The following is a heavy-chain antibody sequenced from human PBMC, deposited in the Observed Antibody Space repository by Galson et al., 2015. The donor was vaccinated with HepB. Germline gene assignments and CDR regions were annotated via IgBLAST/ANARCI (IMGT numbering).Heavy chain of an antibody. CDR2: IIPIFGTA. CDR3: ARKGLYCSSTSCSLYYYYGMDV. J-gene: IGHJ6*02. Sequence: AAKASCKASGGTFSSYAISWVRQAPGQGLEWMGGIIPIFGTANYAQKFQGRVTITADEATSTAYMELSSLRSEDTAVYYCARKGLYCSSTSCSLYYYYGMDVWGQGTTVTVSS. V-gene: IGHV1-69*13. D-gene: IGHD2-2*01. CDR1: GGTFSSYA.